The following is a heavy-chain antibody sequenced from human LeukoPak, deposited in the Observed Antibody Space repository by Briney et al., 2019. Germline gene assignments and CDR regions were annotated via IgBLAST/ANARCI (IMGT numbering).Heavy chain of an antibody. J-gene: IGHJ4*02. V-gene: IGHV1-69*05. Sequence: ASVKVSCKASGYTFTSYAISWVRQAPGQGLEWMGRIIPIFGTANYAQKFQGRVTITTDESTSTAYMELSSLRSEDTAVYYCARGYYGYNSYYFDYWGQGTLVTVSS. CDR1: GYTFTSYA. CDR3: ARGYYGYNSYYFDY. CDR2: IIPIFGTA. D-gene: IGHD5-24*01.